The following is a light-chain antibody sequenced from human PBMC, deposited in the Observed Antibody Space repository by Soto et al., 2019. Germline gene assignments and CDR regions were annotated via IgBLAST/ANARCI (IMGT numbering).Light chain of an antibody. CDR1: QSISSY. J-gene: IGKJ1*01. Sequence: DIQMTQSPSSLSASVGDRVTITCRASQSISSYLNWYQQKPGKAPKLLIYAASSLQSGVPSRFSGSGSGTDFTLTISILQPEFFANYSSHKGNSTPRPFGERPKL. CDR2: AAS. CDR3: HKGNSTPRP. V-gene: IGKV1-39*01.